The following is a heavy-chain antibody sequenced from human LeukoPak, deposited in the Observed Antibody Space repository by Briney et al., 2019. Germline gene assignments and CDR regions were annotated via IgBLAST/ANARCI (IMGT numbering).Heavy chain of an antibody. V-gene: IGHV4-31*03. Sequence: SQTLSLTCTVSGGSMTSAGYYRTLIRQHPEKGLDWIGYIYDSGRTYYNPSLKSRVTISVDMSKNQFSLKLSSVTAADTAVYYCARGEYYGSGSYNAFDIWGQGTLVTVSS. CDR2: IYDSGRT. J-gene: IGHJ3*02. CDR1: GGSMTSAGYY. CDR3: ARGEYYGSGSYNAFDI. D-gene: IGHD3-10*01.